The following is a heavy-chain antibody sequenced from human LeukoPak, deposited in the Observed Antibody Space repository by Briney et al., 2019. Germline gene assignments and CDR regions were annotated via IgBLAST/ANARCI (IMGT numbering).Heavy chain of an antibody. V-gene: IGHV4-39*01. J-gene: IGHJ6*02. CDR3: ARGFLAAAGADKVRGRVSMDI. CDR2: IYYSGNT. CDR1: GGSISSKTHH. D-gene: IGHD6-13*01. Sequence: SETLSLTCIVSGGSISSKTHHCGWIRQPPGKGLEWIGNIYYSGNTYYNPSLKSRVTMSVDTSKNQFSLRVNSVTAADTAVYYCARGFLAAAGADKVRGRVSMDIWGQGTSVTVSS.